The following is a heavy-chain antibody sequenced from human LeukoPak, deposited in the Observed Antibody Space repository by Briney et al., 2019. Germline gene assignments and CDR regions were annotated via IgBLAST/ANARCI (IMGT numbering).Heavy chain of an antibody. CDR2: ISGSGGTT. CDR1: GFTFSSYT. CDR3: ARMIRDYGDSNWFDP. Sequence: GGSLRLSCAASGFTFSSYTMSWVRQAPGKGLEWVSAISGSGGTTYYANSVKGRFTFSRDNSKNTLYLQMNSLRAEDTAIYYCARMIRDYGDSNWFDPWGQGTLVTVSS. J-gene: IGHJ5*02. D-gene: IGHD4-17*01. V-gene: IGHV3-23*01.